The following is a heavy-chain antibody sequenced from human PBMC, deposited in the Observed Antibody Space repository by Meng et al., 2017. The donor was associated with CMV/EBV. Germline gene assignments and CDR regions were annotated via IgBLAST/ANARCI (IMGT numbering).Heavy chain of an antibody. Sequence: GESLKISCAASGFTFSSYGMHWVRQAPGKGLEWVAFIRYDGSNKYYADSVKGRFTISGDNSKNTLYLQMNSLRAEDTAVYYCAKDVSGLGDFWSGYSVYYGMDVWGQGTTVTVSS. V-gene: IGHV3-30*02. CDR2: IRYDGSNK. CDR1: GFTFSSYG. CDR3: AKDVSGLGDFWSGYSVYYGMDV. J-gene: IGHJ6*02. D-gene: IGHD3-3*01.